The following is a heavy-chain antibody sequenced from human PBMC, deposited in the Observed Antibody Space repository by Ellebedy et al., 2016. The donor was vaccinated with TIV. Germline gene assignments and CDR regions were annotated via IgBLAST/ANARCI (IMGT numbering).Heavy chain of an antibody. CDR2: ISRDGVST. CDR1: GFPFSSYS. V-gene: IGHV3-48*02. Sequence: GESLKISCAASGFPFSSYSMNWVRQAPGKGLEWLSYISRDGVSTYYADSVRGRFTISRDNVKNSMFLQMNSLRDDDTAVYSCARDQHFAFDVWGRGTLVTVSS. J-gene: IGHJ2*01. D-gene: IGHD2/OR15-2a*01. CDR3: ARDQHFAFDV.